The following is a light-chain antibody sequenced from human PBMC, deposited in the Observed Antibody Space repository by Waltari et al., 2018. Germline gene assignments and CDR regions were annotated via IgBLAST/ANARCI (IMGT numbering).Light chain of an antibody. CDR2: DAS. J-gene: IGKJ5*01. CDR1: QSVSSY. V-gene: IGKV3-11*01. Sequence: EIVLTQSPATLSLSPGERATLSCRASQSVSSYLAWYQQKPGQAPRLLIYDASNRATGIPARFSGSGSGTDFTLTISSLEPEDFAVYYCQQRSNFITFGQGTQLEIK. CDR3: QQRSNFIT.